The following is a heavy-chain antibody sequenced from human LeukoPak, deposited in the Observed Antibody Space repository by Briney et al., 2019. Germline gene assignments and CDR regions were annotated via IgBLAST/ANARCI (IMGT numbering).Heavy chain of an antibody. D-gene: IGHD2-2*01. CDR2: VTGSGGDT. Sequence: GGSLRPSCAASGFTFSGYAMGWVRQAPGEGLEWFSAVTGSGGDTYHADSVKGRFTISRDNSKNTLYLQMNSLRAEDTAVYYCAKGSSTSRPYYFDSWGQGTLVTVSS. V-gene: IGHV3-23*01. J-gene: IGHJ4*02. CDR1: GFTFSGYA. CDR3: AKGSSTSRPYYFDS.